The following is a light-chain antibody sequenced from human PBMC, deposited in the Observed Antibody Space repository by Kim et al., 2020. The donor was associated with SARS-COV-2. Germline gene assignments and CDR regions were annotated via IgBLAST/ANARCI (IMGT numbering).Light chain of an antibody. CDR3: SSYTSSSVV. CDR2: DVS. Sequence: PGQSIPISCTGTSSDVCGYNYVSGYQQHPGKAPKLMIYDVSNRPSGVSNRFSGSKSGNTASLTISGLQAEDEADYYCSSYTSSSVVFGGGTQLTVL. V-gene: IGLV2-14*03. J-gene: IGLJ2*01. CDR1: SSDVCGYNY.